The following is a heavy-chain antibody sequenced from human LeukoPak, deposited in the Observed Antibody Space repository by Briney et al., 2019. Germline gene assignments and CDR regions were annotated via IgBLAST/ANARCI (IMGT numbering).Heavy chain of an antibody. CDR1: GYTFTSSD. CDR3: ARSDFWSGYYTGGMDV. D-gene: IGHD3-3*01. V-gene: IGHV1-8*01. Sequence: GASVKVSCKASGYTFTSSDINWVRQATGQGLEWMGWVNPNSGNTGYAQKFQGRVTMTRNTSISTAYMELSSLRSEDTAVYYCARSDFWSGYYTGGMDVRGQETTVTVSS. J-gene: IGHJ6*02. CDR2: VNPNSGNT.